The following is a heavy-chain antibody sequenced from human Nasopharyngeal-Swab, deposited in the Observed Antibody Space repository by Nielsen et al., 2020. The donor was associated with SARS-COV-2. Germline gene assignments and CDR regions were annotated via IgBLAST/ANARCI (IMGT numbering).Heavy chain of an antibody. Sequence: SETLSLTCAVYGGSFSGYYWSWIRQPPVKGLEWIGGINHSGSTNYNPSLKSRVTISVDTSKNQFSLKLNSVTAADTAVYYCARDCVVYTSSWYEDNWFDPWGQGTLVTVSS. CDR1: GGSFSGYY. CDR3: ARDCVVYTSSWYEDNWFDP. V-gene: IGHV4-34*01. CDR2: INHSGST. J-gene: IGHJ5*02. D-gene: IGHD6-13*01.